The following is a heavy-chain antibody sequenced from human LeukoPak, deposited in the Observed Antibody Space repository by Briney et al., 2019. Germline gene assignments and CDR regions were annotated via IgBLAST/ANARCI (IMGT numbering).Heavy chain of an antibody. CDR1: GFTLSGYW. CDR3: ARDRWGYSYGGY. D-gene: IGHD5-18*01. Sequence: AGGSLRLSCAASGFTLSGYWMHWVRQTPGKGLVWVSHIKSDGSSTNYADSVKGRFTISRDNSKNTLYLQMNGLRAEDTAVYYCARDRWGYSYGGYWGQGTLVTVSS. J-gene: IGHJ4*02. V-gene: IGHV3-74*01. CDR2: IKSDGSST.